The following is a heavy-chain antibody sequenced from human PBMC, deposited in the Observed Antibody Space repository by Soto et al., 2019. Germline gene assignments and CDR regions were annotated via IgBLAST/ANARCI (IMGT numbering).Heavy chain of an antibody. CDR1: VVTFRSYW. CDR3: ARGGLDPFDY. V-gene: IGHV3-74*01. J-gene: IGHJ4*02. Sequence: GWTLRLSCAASVVTFRSYWMSWGRQAPREGLVSVSRITDSGYTIDYADSVNGRFTISSNDAKSELYLQMNSLRAEDTAVYYCARGGLDPFDYWGQGALVTVSS. CDR2: ITDSGYTI. D-gene: IGHD1-1*01.